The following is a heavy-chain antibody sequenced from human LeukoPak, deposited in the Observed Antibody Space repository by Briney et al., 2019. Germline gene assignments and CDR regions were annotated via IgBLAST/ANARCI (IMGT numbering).Heavy chain of an antibody. V-gene: IGHV4-59*01. CDR2: IYYSGST. J-gene: IGHJ4*02. D-gene: IGHD2-2*02. CDR3: ASLPAAIREYYFDY. Sequence: SETLSLTCTVSGGSISSYYWSWIRQPPGKGLEGIGYIYYSGSTNYNPSLKSRVTISVDTSKNQFSLKLSSVTAADTAVYYCASLPAAIREYYFDYWGQGTLVTVSS. CDR1: GGSISSYY.